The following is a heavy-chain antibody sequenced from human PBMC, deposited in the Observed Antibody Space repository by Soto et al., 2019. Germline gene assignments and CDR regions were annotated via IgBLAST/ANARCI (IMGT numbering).Heavy chain of an antibody. CDR3: AHSHYYGSGNFLLSPNNWFDP. J-gene: IGHJ5*02. V-gene: IGHV2-5*02. CDR2: IYWDDDK. Sequence: QITLKESGPTLLKATQTLTLTCTFSGFSLSTSGVGVGWIRQPPGKALEWLALIYWDDDKFYSPSLKSRLTINKDTSKNQVVLTMTNMDPVDTATYYCAHSHYYGSGNFLLSPNNWFDPWGQGTLVTVSS. D-gene: IGHD3-10*01. CDR1: GFSLSTSGVG.